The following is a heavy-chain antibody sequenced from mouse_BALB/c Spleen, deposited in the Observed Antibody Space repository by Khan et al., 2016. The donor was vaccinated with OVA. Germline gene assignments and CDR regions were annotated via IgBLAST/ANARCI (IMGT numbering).Heavy chain of an antibody. D-gene: IGHD1-1*02. J-gene: IGHJ2*01. CDR2: IYPGDVST. V-gene: IGHV1S56*01. CDR1: GYTFTNYY. CDR3: AGWGGKHFDY. Sequence: VQLQQSGPELVKPGASVKMSCKASGYTFTNYYIHWVKQRPGQGLEWIGWIYPGDVSTRYNEKLKGKTTLTADKSSSTAYMLLSGLTSEDSASYFCAGWGGKHFDYWGQGTTLTVSS.